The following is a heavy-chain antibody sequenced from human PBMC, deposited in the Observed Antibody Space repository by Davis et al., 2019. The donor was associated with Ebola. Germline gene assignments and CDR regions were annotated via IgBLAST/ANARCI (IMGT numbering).Heavy chain of an antibody. V-gene: IGHV3-23*01. D-gene: IGHD2-21*02. J-gene: IGHJ5*02. CDR2: ISTGGGPT. CDR3: ARGGFHCGGDCGHRFDP. Sequence: PGGSLRLSCAASGFTLMNHGVSWVRQAPGKGLEWVSHISTGGGPTYGDSVRGRFTISRDISNSTLYLQMNSLRGEDTAVYYCARGGFHCGGDCGHRFDPWGQGTPVTVSS. CDR1: GFTLMNHG.